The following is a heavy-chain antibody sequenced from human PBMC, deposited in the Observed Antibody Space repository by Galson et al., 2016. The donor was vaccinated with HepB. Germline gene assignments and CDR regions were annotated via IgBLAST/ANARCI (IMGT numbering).Heavy chain of an antibody. CDR1: GYRFPTYG. J-gene: IGHJ4*02. V-gene: IGHV1-18*04. D-gene: IGHD4-11*01. Sequence: SVKVSCKASGYRFPTYGISWVRQAPGQGLEWLGWISANSGNTIYAQKFQDRVTMTRDTSASTVYMDLRRLRSDDTAVYYCARDVQFRFDYWGQGTLDTVSS. CDR3: ARDVQFRFDY. CDR2: ISANSGNT.